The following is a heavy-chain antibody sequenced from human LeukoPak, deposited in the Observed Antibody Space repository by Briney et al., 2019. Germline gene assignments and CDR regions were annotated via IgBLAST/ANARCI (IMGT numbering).Heavy chain of an antibody. Sequence: PGGSLRLSCAASGFTFSDYYMSWIRQAPGKGLEWVSYISSSSSYTNYADSVKGRLTISRDNAKNSLYLQMNSLRAEDTAVYYCARAAVAGTTLNYWGQGTLVTVSS. J-gene: IGHJ4*02. CDR1: GFTFSDYY. D-gene: IGHD6-19*01. CDR3: ARAAVAGTTLNY. V-gene: IGHV3-11*06. CDR2: ISSSSSYT.